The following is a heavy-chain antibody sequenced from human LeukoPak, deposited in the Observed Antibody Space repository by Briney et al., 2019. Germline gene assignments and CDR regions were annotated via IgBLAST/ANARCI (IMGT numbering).Heavy chain of an antibody. J-gene: IGHJ6*02. CDR3: ARDWVVPAALVHYYYYGMDV. Sequence: GGSLRLSCAASGFTFSSYWMSWVRQAPGKGLEWVANIKQDGSEKYYVDSVKGRFTVSRDNAKNSLYLQMNSLRAEDTAVYYCARDWVVPAALVHYYYYGMDVWGQGTTVTVSS. D-gene: IGHD2-2*01. V-gene: IGHV3-7*01. CDR1: GFTFSSYW. CDR2: IKQDGSEK.